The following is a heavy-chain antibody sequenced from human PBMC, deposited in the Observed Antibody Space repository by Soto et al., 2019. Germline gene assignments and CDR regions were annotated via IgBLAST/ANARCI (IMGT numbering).Heavy chain of an antibody. J-gene: IGHJ5*02. CDR2: IIPVFATA. Sequence: QVQLEQSGAEVREPGSSVKVSCKASGGSFSYYSFNWVRLAPGQGLEWMGGIIPVFATAKYAQKFQDRVTITADASTRIAYMELSRLRSEDTAVYYCARSGEADYGVLTGYYRGSWFDPWGQGTLVTVSS. CDR3: ARSGEADYGVLTGYYRGSWFDP. CDR1: GGSFSYYS. D-gene: IGHD3-9*01. V-gene: IGHV1-69*01.